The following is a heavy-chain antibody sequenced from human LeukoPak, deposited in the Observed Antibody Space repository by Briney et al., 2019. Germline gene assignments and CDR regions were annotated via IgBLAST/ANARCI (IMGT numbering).Heavy chain of an antibody. CDR2: INGNGAAT. D-gene: IGHD1-26*01. V-gene: IGHV3-23*01. J-gene: IGHJ6*03. CDR1: GFTFSSYW. Sequence: GGSLRLSCAASGFTFSSYWMHWVRQAPGKGLEWVSTINGNGAATYYADSFKGRFLISRDDSKSTVYLRMNKLRVEDSGLYYCASGLAASGNFLLRDYYYFIDVWGKGTTVIVS. CDR3: ASGLAASGNFLLRDYYYFIDV.